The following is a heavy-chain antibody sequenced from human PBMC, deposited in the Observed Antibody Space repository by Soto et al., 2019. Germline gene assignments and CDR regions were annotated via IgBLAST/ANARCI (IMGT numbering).Heavy chain of an antibody. D-gene: IGHD3-22*01. V-gene: IGHV3-53*01. CDR3: ARDYYDSSGYSDNYYFDY. CDR1: GVTVSSKY. J-gene: IGHJ4*02. CDR2: IYSGGST. Sequence: GGSLRLSCAAPGVTVSSKYMGWVRQGPGEGLEWVSVIYSGGSTYYADSVKGRFTISRDNSKNTLYLQMNSLRAEDTAVYYCARDYYDSSGYSDNYYFDYWGQGTLVTVSS.